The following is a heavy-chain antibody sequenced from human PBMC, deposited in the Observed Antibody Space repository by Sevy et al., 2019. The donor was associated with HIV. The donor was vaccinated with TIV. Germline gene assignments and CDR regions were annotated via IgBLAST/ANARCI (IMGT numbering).Heavy chain of an antibody. Sequence: SETLSLTCTVSGGSISSGDYYWSWIRQPPGKGLEWIGYIYYSGSTYYNPSLKSRVTISVDTSKNQFSLKLCSVTAAVTAGYYCSRDRLGFCYFDGFNVYYYCGIDVWGQGTTVTVSS. CDR3: SRDRLGFCYFDGFNVYYYCGIDV. CDR1: GGSISSGDYY. J-gene: IGHJ6*02. D-gene: IGHD3-9*01. CDR2: IYYSGST. V-gene: IGHV4-30-4*01.